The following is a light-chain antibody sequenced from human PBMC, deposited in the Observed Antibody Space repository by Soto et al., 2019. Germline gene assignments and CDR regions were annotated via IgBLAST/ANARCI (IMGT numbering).Light chain of an antibody. CDR2: EVT. V-gene: IGLV2-8*01. Sequence: QSALTQPPSASGSPGQSVTISCTGTSTDVGAYNYVSWYQQHPGKAPKVIISEVTKRPSGVPDRFSGSKSGDTASLTVSGLQAEDEAYYYFSSYAGGNTPGVFGGGTKLTVL. CDR3: SSYAGGNTPGV. J-gene: IGLJ2*01. CDR1: STDVGAYNY.